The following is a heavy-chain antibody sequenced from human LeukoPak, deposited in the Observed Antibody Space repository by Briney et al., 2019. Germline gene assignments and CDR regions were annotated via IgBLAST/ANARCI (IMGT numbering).Heavy chain of an antibody. CDR1: GFTFYNLR. CDR3: AKVAKYYYGSETYYFFEH. D-gene: IGHD3-10*01. V-gene: IGHV3-7*01. J-gene: IGHJ1*01. Sequence: GGSLRLSCAACGFTFYNLRMTWVPQAPGKGLEGVANINQDGTEKYYVDSVKGRFTISRDNAKNSLYLQMNSLRVEDTAVYYCAKVAKYYYGSETYYFFEHWGQGTPVTASS. CDR2: INQDGTEK.